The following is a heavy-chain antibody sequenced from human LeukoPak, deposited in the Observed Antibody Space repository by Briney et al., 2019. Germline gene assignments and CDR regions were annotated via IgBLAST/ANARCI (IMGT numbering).Heavy chain of an antibody. CDR1: GYTFTGYY. V-gene: IGHV1-2*02. J-gene: IGHJ4*02. CDR2: INPNSGGT. D-gene: IGHD3-3*01. Sequence: EASVKVSCKASGYTFTGYYMHWVRQAPGQGLEWMGWINPNSGGTNYAQKFQGRVTMTRDTSISTAYMELSRLRSDDTAVYYCARVTGNYDFWSGVDYWGQGTLVTVSS. CDR3: ARVTGNYDFWSGVDY.